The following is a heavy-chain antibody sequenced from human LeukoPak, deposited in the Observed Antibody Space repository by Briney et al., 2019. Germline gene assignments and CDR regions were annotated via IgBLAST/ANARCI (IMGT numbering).Heavy chain of an antibody. Sequence: ASVKVSCKASGYTFTGYYIHWVRQAPGQGLEWMGRINPNSGGTNYAQKFQGRVTMTRDTSISTAYMELSRLRSDDTAVYYCARWAPYYYDSSGYPPFDLWGRGTLVTVSS. CDR1: GYTFTGYY. V-gene: IGHV1-2*06. CDR3: ARWAPYYYDSSGYPPFDL. D-gene: IGHD3-22*01. CDR2: INPNSGGT. J-gene: IGHJ2*01.